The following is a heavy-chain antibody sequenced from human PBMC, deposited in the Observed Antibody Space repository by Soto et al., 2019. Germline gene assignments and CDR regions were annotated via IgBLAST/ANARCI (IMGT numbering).Heavy chain of an antibody. CDR3: AKGRLGTTMDIFVTSGADY. CDR2: ISGGGDIT. D-gene: IGHD5-18*01. Sequence: EVQLLESGGGLVQPGGSLRLSCAASGFTFSSYAMNWVRQAPGKGLEYVSAISGGGDITSYADSVKGRFSVSRDNSKNTLYLQMSGLRAEDTAVYYCAKGRLGTTMDIFVTSGADYWGQGTLVTVSS. CDR1: GFTFSSYA. V-gene: IGHV3-23*01. J-gene: IGHJ4*02.